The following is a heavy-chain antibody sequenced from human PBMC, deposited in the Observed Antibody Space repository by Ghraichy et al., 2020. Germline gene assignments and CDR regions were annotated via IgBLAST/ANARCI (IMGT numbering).Heavy chain of an antibody. CDR1: GFTFSNYA. V-gene: IGHV3-64D*06. CDR3: VKGQDYYGWVDP. CDR2: ISSNGGST. D-gene: IGHD3-10*01. J-gene: IGHJ5*02. Sequence: GGSLRLSCSASGFTFSNYAMQWVHQAAGKGLEYVSAISSNGGSTYYADSVQGRFSISRDNSKNTLYLQMSSLRSEDTAIYYWVKGQDYYGWVDPWGQGTLVSVCS.